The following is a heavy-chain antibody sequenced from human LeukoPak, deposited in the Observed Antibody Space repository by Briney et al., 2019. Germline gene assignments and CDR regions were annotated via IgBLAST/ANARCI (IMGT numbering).Heavy chain of an antibody. D-gene: IGHD3-16*01. CDR3: ASSVRSTSYVY. Sequence: SETLSLTCTVPGGSISSYYWSWIRQPPGKGLEWIGYIYYSGSTNYNPSLKSRVTISVDTSKNQFSLKLSSVTAADTAVYYCASSVRSTSYVYWGQGTLVTVSS. CDR1: GGSISSYY. J-gene: IGHJ4*02. CDR2: IYYSGST. V-gene: IGHV4-59*01.